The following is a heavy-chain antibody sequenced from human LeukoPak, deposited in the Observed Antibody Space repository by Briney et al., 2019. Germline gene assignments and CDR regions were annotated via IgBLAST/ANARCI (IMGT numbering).Heavy chain of an antibody. J-gene: IGHJ6*02. Sequence: SETLSLTCTVSGGSISSYYWSWIRQPPGKGLEWIGYIHYSGSTNYNPSLKSRVTISVDTSKNQFSLKLSSVTAADTAVYYCARGDYDILTGYNYYYYYGMDVWGQGTTVTVSS. V-gene: IGHV4-59*01. CDR2: IHYSGST. CDR3: ARGDYDILTGYNYYYYYGMDV. D-gene: IGHD3-9*01. CDR1: GGSISSYY.